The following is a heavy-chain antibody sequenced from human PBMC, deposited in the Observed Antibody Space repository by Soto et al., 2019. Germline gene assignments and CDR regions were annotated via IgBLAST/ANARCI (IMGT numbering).Heavy chain of an antibody. CDR3: ASGLRQWELLPGAQTRNQYFDY. CDR1: GGSISSGGYY. V-gene: IGHV4-31*03. D-gene: IGHD1-26*01. Sequence: PSETLSLTCTVSGGSISSGGYYWSWIRQHPGKGLEWIGYIYYSGSTYYNPSLKSRVTISVDTSKNEFSLRLSSVTAADTAVYYCASGLRQWELLPGAQTRNQYFDYWGQGSLVTVSS. CDR2: IYYSGST. J-gene: IGHJ4*02.